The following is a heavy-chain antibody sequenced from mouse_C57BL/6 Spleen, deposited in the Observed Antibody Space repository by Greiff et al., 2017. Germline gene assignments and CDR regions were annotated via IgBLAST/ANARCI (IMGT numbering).Heavy chain of an antibody. CDR1: GYTFTSYG. D-gene: IGHD1-1*01. CDR2: IYPRSGNT. J-gene: IGHJ2*01. Sequence: QVQLQQSGAELARPGASVKLSCKASGYTFTSYGISWVKQRTGQGLEWIGEIYPRSGNTYYNEKFKGKATLTADKSSSTAYMELRSLTSEDSAVYFCARSYLYYYGSSYFDYWGQGTTHTVSS. V-gene: IGHV1-81*01. CDR3: ARSYLYYYGSSYFDY.